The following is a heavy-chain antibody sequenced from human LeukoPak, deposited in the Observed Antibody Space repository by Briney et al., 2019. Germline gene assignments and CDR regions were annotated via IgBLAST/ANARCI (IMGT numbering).Heavy chain of an antibody. Sequence: SETLSLTCTVSGGSISSSGYYWTWIRQHPGKGLEWIGYVYYSGSTYYNPSLKSRVTISIDTSKNQFSLKLSSVAAAGTAVYYCARGYSSVGRAFDIWGQGTMVTVSS. CDR1: GGSISSSGYY. J-gene: IGHJ3*02. V-gene: IGHV4-31*03. CDR2: VYYSGST. D-gene: IGHD6-25*01. CDR3: ARGYSSVGRAFDI.